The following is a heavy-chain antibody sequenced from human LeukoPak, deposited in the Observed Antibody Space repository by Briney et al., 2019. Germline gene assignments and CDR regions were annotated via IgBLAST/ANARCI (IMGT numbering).Heavy chain of an antibody. J-gene: IGHJ4*02. CDR3: ARSRYSPDYYGSGENFDY. CDR2: ISSSGSTI. V-gene: IGHV3-48*03. D-gene: IGHD3-10*01. CDR1: GFTFDDYG. Sequence: QSGGSLRLSCAASGFTFDDYGMSWVRQAPGKGLEWVSYISSSGSTIYYADSVKGRFTISRDNAKNSLYLQMNSLSAEDTAVYYCARSRYSPDYYGSGENFDYWGQGTLVTVSS.